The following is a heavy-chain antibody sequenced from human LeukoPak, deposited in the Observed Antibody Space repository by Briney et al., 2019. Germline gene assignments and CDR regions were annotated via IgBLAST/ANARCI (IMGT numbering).Heavy chain of an antibody. CDR2: INPNSGGT. CDR3: ARDVLLWFGERNWFDP. V-gene: IGHV1-2*06. D-gene: IGHD3-10*01. Sequence: GASVKVSCKASGYTFTGYYMHWVRQAPGQGLEWMGRINPNSGGTNYAQKFQGRVTMTRDTSISTAYMELSRLRSDDTAVYYCARDVLLWFGERNWFDPWGQGTLVTVSS. CDR1: GYTFTGYY. J-gene: IGHJ5*02.